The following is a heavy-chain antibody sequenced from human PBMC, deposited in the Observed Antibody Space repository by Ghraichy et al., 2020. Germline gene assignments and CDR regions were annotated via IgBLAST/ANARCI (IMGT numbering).Heavy chain of an antibody. V-gene: IGHV4-39*01. D-gene: IGHD3-9*01. CDR3: ARHRYDILTGYYYYYGMDV. Sequence: SETLSLTCTVSGGSISSSSYYWGWIRQPPGKGLEWIGSIYYSGSTYYNPSLKSRVTISVDTSKNQFSLKLSSVTAADTAVYYCARHRYDILTGYYYYYGMDVWGQGTTVTVSS. J-gene: IGHJ6*02. CDR1: GGSISSSSYY. CDR2: IYYSGST.